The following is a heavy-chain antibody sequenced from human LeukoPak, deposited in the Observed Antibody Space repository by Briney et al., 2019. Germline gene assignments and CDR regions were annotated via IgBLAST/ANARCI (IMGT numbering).Heavy chain of an antibody. CDR1: GGSISSHC. D-gene: IGHD6-19*01. CDR2: IYYSGST. Sequence: SETLSLTRTVSGGSISSHCWSWIRQPPGKGLEWIAYIYYSGSTDYNPSLKSRVTISVDTSKKQFSLKLSSVTAADTAVYYCARRVAVAGRDSYGMDVWGQGTTVTVSS. V-gene: IGHV4-59*08. J-gene: IGHJ6*02. CDR3: ARRVAVAGRDSYGMDV.